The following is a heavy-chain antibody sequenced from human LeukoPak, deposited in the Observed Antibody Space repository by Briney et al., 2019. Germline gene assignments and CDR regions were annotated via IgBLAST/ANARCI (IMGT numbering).Heavy chain of an antibody. CDR3: ARNYYGDFDY. V-gene: IGHV4-30-2*01. J-gene: IGHJ4*02. D-gene: IGHD4-17*01. CDR2: IYHSGST. Sequence: SQTLSLTCAVSGGSISSGGYSWSWIRQPPGKGLEWIGYIYHSGSTYYNPSLKSRVTISVDRSKNQFPLKLSSVTAADTAVYYCARNYYGDFDYWGQGTLVTVSS. CDR1: GGSISSGGYS.